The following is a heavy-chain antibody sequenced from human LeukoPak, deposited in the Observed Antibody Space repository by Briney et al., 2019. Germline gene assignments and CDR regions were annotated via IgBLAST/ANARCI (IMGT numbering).Heavy chain of an antibody. D-gene: IGHD3-22*01. CDR2: IIPIFGTA. J-gene: IGHJ4*02. Sequence: SVKVSCKASGGTFSSYAISWVRQAPGQGLEWMGGIIPIFGTANYAQKFQGRVTITADESTSTAYMELSSLRSEDTAVYYCAISYYDSSGYYYYFDYWGQGTLVTVSS. V-gene: IGHV1-69*01. CDR3: AISYYDSSGYYYYFDY. CDR1: GGTFSSYA.